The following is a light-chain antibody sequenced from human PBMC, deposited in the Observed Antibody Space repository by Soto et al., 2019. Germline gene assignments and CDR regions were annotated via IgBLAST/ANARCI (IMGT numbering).Light chain of an antibody. V-gene: IGKV3-11*01. CDR3: QQRSNWRT. Sequence: EIVLTQSPATLSLSPGERATLSCRASQSVSSYLAWYQQKPGQAPRLLIYDASNRATGIPARFSGSGSGTDFTLTISSLEPGDFAVYYCQQRSNWRTFGQGTKVDIK. J-gene: IGKJ1*01. CDR2: DAS. CDR1: QSVSSY.